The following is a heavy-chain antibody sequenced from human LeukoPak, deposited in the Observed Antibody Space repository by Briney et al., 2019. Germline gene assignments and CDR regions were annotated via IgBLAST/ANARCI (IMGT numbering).Heavy chain of an antibody. CDR3: AKDIWVGSYKGLGDAFDI. CDR1: GFTFDDYA. V-gene: IGHV3-9*03. CDR2: ISWNSGSI. J-gene: IGHJ3*02. D-gene: IGHD1-26*01. Sequence: GRSLRLSCAASGFTFDDYAMHWVRQAPGKGLEWVSGISWNSGSIGYADSVKGRFTISRDNAKNSLYLQMNSLRAEDMALYYCAKDIWVGSYKGLGDAFDIWGQGTMVTVSS.